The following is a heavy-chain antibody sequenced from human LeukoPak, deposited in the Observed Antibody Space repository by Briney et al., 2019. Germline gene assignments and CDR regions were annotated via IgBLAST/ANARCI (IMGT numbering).Heavy chain of an antibody. J-gene: IGHJ6*03. CDR2: IYYSGST. CDR1: GGSISSSSYY. V-gene: IGHV4-39*07. Sequence: SETLSLTCTVSGGSISSSSYYWGWIRQPPGKGLEWIGGIYYSGSTYYNPSLKSRVTISVDTSKNQFSLKLSSVTAADTAVYYCARRNRMVRGVTLYHYYYYYMDVWGKGTTVTISS. CDR3: ARRNRMVRGVTLYHYYYYYMDV. D-gene: IGHD3-10*01.